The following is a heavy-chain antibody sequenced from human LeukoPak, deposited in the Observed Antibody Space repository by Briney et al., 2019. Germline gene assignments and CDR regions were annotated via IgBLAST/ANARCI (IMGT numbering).Heavy chain of an antibody. CDR3: ARDGTEDY. Sequence: GGSLRLSCAASGFTFSNYSMNWARQAPGKGLEWISYISRYSNTIYYADSVKGRFTISRDNAKNSLYLQMNSLRAEDTAMYYCARDGTEDYWGQGTLVTVSS. V-gene: IGHV3-48*01. J-gene: IGHJ4*02. D-gene: IGHD1-26*01. CDR2: ISRYSNTI. CDR1: GFTFSNYS.